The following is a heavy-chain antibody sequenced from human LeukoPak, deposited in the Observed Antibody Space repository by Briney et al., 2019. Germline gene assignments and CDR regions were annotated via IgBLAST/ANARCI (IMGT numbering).Heavy chain of an antibody. CDR2: IIPILGTA. D-gene: IGHD3-10*01. J-gene: IGHJ4*02. CDR1: GGTFSSYA. Sequence: SVKVSCKASGGTFSSYAISWVRQAPGQGLEWMGGIIPILGTANYAQKFQGRVTITADESTSTAYMELSSLRSEDTAVYYCARNYYGSGSYYPPKLWGQGTLVTVSS. V-gene: IGHV1-69*13. CDR3: ARNYYGSGSYYPPKL.